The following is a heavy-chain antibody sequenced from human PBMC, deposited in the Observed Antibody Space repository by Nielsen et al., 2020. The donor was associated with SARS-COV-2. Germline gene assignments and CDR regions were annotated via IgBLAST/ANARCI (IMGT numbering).Heavy chain of an antibody. Sequence: GESLKISCAASGFTFHYAPMNWVRQAPGKGQERVARIKSKADGGTADYAARVKGRLTISRDDSRNTLYLQMNSLQFEDTAVYYCSPGTSWDHFEYWGQGALVTVSS. CDR1: GFTFHYAP. D-gene: IGHD6-13*01. J-gene: IGHJ4*02. V-gene: IGHV3-15*01. CDR3: SPGTSWDHFEY. CDR2: IKSKADGGTA.